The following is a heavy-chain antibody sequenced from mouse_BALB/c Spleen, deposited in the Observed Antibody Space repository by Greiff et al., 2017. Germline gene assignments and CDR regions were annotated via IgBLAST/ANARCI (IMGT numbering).Heavy chain of an antibody. D-gene: IGHD1-1*01. CDR2: ISYSGST. CDR3: AIYYYGSSYVWFAY. CDR1: GYSITSDYA. J-gene: IGHJ3*01. Sequence: EVQLQESGPGLVKPSQSLSLTCTVTGYSITSDYAWNWIRQFPGNKLEWMGYISYSGSTSYNPSLKSRISITRDTSKNQFFLQLNSVTTEDTATYYCAIYYYGSSYVWFAYWGQGTLVTVSA. V-gene: IGHV3-2*02.